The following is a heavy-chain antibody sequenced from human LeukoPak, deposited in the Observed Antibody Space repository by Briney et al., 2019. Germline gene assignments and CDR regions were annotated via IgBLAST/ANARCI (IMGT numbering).Heavy chain of an antibody. CDR2: ISSSSSYI. Sequence: GGSLRLSCAASGFTFSSYSMNWVRQAPGKGLEWVSSISSSSSYIYYADSVKGRFTISRDNAKNSLYLQMNSLRAEDTAVYYRARALDSSGWYGSYAFDIWGQGTMVTVSS. D-gene: IGHD6-19*01. J-gene: IGHJ3*02. CDR3: ARALDSSGWYGSYAFDI. CDR1: GFTFSSYS. V-gene: IGHV3-21*01.